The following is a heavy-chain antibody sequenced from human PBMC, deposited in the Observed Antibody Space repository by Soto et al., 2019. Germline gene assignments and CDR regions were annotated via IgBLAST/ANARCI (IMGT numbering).Heavy chain of an antibody. J-gene: IGHJ4*02. Sequence: ASVKVSCKASGYTFTRYNVHWVRQAPGQGLEWMAIINPSGGTTYYVQKLEGRVTLTTDTSTSIVHMEVSSLRSDDTAVYYCARVRGGGSEYFFDYWGQGTLVTVSS. CDR3: ARVRGGGSEYFFDY. D-gene: IGHD2-15*01. CDR1: GYTFTRYN. CDR2: INPSGGTT. V-gene: IGHV1-46*01.